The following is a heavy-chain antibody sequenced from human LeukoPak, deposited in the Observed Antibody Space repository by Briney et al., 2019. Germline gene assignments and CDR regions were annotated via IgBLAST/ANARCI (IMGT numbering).Heavy chain of an antibody. D-gene: IGHD5-18*01. CDR3: ASAVDTAMASPNWYFDL. Sequence: GSLRLSCAASGFTFSSYWMSWVRQAPGKGLEWVANIKQDGSEKYYVDSVKGRFTISRDNAKNSLYLQMNSLRAEDTAVYYCASAVDTAMASPNWYFDLWGRGTLVTVSS. J-gene: IGHJ2*01. CDR1: GFTFSSYW. CDR2: IKQDGSEK. V-gene: IGHV3-7*01.